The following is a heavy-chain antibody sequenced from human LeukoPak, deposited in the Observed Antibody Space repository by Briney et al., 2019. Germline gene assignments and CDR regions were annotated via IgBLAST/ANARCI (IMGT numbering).Heavy chain of an antibody. V-gene: IGHV1-18*01. CDR1: GGTFSSYA. J-gene: IGHJ4*02. CDR2: ISAYNGNT. Sequence: ASVKVSCKASGGTFSSYAISWVRQAPGQGLEWMGWISAYNGNTNYAQKLQGRVTMTTDTSTSTAYMELRSLRSDDTAVYYCARGPYSSSSTHYFDYWGQGTLVTVSS. D-gene: IGHD6-13*01. CDR3: ARGPYSSSSTHYFDY.